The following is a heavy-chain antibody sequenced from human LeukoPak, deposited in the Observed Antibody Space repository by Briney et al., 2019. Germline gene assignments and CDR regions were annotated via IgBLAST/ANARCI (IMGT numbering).Heavy chain of an antibody. CDR1: GFTFSSYA. CDR3: ARDLGWLQSDY. V-gene: IGHV3-7*01. J-gene: IGHJ4*02. Sequence: GGSLRLSCAASGFTFSSYAMHWVRQAPGKGLEWVATIKKDGSEQYYVDSMKGRLTISRDNPKNSVYLQIHNLRAEDTAVYYCARDLGWLQSDYWGQGTLVTVSS. CDR2: IKKDGSEQ. D-gene: IGHD5-24*01.